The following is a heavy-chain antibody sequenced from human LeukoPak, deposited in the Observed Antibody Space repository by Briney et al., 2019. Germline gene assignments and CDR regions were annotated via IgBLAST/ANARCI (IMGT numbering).Heavy chain of an antibody. CDR3: ASASSKYSSSWRFDY. V-gene: IGHV4-34*01. D-gene: IGHD6-13*01. CDR1: GGSFSGYY. Sequence: LETLSLTCAVYGGSFSGYYWSWIRQPPGKGLEWIGEINHSGSTNYNPSLKSRVTISVDTSKNQFSLKLSSVTAADTAVYYCASASSKYSSSWRFDYWGQGTLVTVSS. CDR2: INHSGST. J-gene: IGHJ4*02.